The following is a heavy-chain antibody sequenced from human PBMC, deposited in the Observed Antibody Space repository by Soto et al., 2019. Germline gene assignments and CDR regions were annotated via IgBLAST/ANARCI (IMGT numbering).Heavy chain of an antibody. CDR1: GFTFDDYA. CDR2: ISWNSGSI. Sequence: GGSLRLSCAASGFTFDDYAMHWVRQAPGKGLEWVSGISWNSGSIGYADSVKGRFTISRDNAKNPLYLQMNSLRAEDTALYYCAKDLYSSGPRGMDVWGQGTTVTVSS. CDR3: AKDLYSSGPRGMDV. V-gene: IGHV3-9*01. J-gene: IGHJ6*02. D-gene: IGHD6-19*01.